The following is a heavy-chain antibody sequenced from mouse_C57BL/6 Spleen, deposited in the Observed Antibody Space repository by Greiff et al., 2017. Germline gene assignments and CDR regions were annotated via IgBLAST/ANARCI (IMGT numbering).Heavy chain of an antibody. CDR3: ARSSLYWDDYAMDY. Sequence: VQLQQSGPELVKPGASVKISCKASGYAFSSSWMNWVKRRPGKGLEWIGRIYPGDGDTNYNGKFKGKATLTADKSSSTAYMQLSSLTSEDSAVYFCARSSLYWDDYAMDYWGQGTSVTVSS. CDR1: GYAFSSSW. CDR2: IYPGDGDT. V-gene: IGHV1-82*01. J-gene: IGHJ4*01. D-gene: IGHD4-1*01.